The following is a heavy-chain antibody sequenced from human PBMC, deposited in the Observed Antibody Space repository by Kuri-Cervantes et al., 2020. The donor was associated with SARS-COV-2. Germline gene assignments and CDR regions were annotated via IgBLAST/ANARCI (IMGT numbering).Heavy chain of an antibody. J-gene: IGHJ6*02. CDR1: GFTVSTNY. CDR3: ARDPSTGWSRYFYGMDV. CDR2: IYTGGSS. V-gene: IGHV3-53*01. Sequence: ETLSLTCVVSGFTVSTNYMSWVRQAPGKGLEWVSVIYTGGSSHYADSVRGRFTISRDKSKNTLYLQMNSLRVEDTAVYYCARDPSTGWSRYFYGMDVWGQGTTVTVSS. D-gene: IGHD6-19*01.